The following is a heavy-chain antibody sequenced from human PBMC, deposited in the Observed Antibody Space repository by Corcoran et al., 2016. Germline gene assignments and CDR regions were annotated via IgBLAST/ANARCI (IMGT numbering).Heavy chain of an antibody. CDR3: ARIDCTGGSCRPYYYYGMDV. V-gene: IGHV3-33*01. D-gene: IGHD2-15*01. CDR2: IWYDGSIK. J-gene: IGHJ6*02. Sequence: QVQLVESGGGVVQPGRSLTLSCAASGFTFNTYGMNWVRQAPGKGPEGVAVIWYDGSIKYYADSVKGRFTISRDNSKNTLYLQMNSLRAEDTARYYCARIDCTGGSCRPYYYYGMDVWGQGTTVTVSS. CDR1: GFTFNTYG.